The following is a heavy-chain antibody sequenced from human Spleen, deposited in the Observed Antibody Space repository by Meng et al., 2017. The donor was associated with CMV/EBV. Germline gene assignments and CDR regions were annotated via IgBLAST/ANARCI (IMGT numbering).Heavy chain of an antibody. CDR1: GGSISSSSYY. CDR2: IHYSGST. CDR3: AIDLAATKYRWNHFDP. J-gene: IGHJ5*02. Sequence: SETLSLTCTVSGGSISSSSYYCGWIRQPPGKGLEWIGGIHYSGSTYYNTSLKSRVTISVDTSKNQFSLKMSSVTAADTAVYYCAIDLAATKYRWNHFDPWGQGTLVTVSS. V-gene: IGHV4-39*07. D-gene: IGHD2-15*01.